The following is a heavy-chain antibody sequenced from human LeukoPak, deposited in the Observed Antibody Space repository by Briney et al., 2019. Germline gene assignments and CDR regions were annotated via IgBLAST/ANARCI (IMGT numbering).Heavy chain of an antibody. CDR3: ARSRRPTMIVVVITNPLGNAFDI. CDR1: GGSFSGYY. V-gene: IGHV4-34*01. Sequence: SETLSLTCAVYGGSFSGYYWSWIRQPPGKGLEWIGEINHSGSTNYNPSLKSRVTISVDTSKNQFSLKLSSVTAADTAVYYCARSRRPTMIVVVITNPLGNAFDIWGQGTMVTVSS. D-gene: IGHD3-22*01. CDR2: INHSGST. J-gene: IGHJ3*02.